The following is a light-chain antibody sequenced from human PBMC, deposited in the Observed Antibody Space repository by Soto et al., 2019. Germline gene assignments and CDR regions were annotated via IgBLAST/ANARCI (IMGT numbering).Light chain of an antibody. CDR1: SSDVGGYNY. CDR3: SSYTSSSTLGV. CDR2: DVS. V-gene: IGLV2-14*01. J-gene: IGLJ1*01. Sequence: SALTQPASVYGSPGRSITISCTGTSSDVGGYNYVSWYQQHPGKAPKLMIYDVSNRPSGVSNRFSGSKSGNTASLTISGLQAEDEADYYCSSYTSSSTLGVFGTGTKVTV.